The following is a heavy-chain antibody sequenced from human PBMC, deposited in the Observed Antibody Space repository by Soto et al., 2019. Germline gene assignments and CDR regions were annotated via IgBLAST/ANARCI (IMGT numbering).Heavy chain of an antibody. D-gene: IGHD3-16*02. Sequence: EVQLVESGGGLVQPGGSLRLSCAASGFTVSSNYMSWVRQAPGKGLEWVSVIYTGGSTYYADSVKGRFTISRDNSKNTLYLQMNSLRAEDTAVYYCARSDIVPGMTQGMDVWGQGTTVTVSS. CDR2: IYTGGST. CDR3: ARSDIVPGMTQGMDV. J-gene: IGHJ6*02. CDR1: GFTVSSNY. V-gene: IGHV3-66*01.